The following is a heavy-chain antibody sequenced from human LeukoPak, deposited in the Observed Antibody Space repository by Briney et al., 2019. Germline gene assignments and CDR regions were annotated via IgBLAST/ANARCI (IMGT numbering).Heavy chain of an antibody. Sequence: SETLSLTCTVSGGSVSSGSYYWSWIRQPPGKGLEWIGYIYYSGNTNYNPSLKSRVTISVDTSKNQFSLKLSSVTAADTAVYYCAREGLATMIRGVIPYWGQGTLVTVSS. CDR1: GGSVSSGSYY. V-gene: IGHV4-61*01. CDR3: AREGLATMIRGVIPY. D-gene: IGHD3-10*01. CDR2: IYYSGNT. J-gene: IGHJ4*02.